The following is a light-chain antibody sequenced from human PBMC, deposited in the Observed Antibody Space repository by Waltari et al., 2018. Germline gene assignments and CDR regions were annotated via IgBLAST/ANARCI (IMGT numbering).Light chain of an antibody. CDR2: MGS. CDR1: QNLLHSNGYNY. V-gene: IGKV2-28*01. Sequence: DLVMTQSRVSLPVTPVEPASIACRSSQNLLHSNGYNYLDWYLQKPGQSPQLVIYMGSNRASGVPDRFSGSGSGTDFTLKISRVEAEDVGIYYCMQPLQTPWTFGQGTKVEIK. CDR3: MQPLQTPWT. J-gene: IGKJ1*01.